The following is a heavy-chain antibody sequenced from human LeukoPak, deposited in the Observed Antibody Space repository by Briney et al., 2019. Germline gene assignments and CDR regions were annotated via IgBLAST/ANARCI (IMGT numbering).Heavy chain of an antibody. CDR3: ARGVTMVRGYDY. Sequence: ASVKVSCTASGYTFTSYDINWVRQATGQGLEWMGWMNPNSGNTGYAQKFQGRVTMTRNTSISTAYMELSSLRSEDTAVYYCARGVTMVRGYDYWGQGTLVTVSS. D-gene: IGHD3-10*01. V-gene: IGHV1-8*01. J-gene: IGHJ4*02. CDR2: MNPNSGNT. CDR1: GYTFTSYD.